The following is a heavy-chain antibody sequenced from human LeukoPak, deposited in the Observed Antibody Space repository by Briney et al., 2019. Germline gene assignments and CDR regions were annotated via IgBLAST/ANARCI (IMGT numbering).Heavy chain of an antibody. J-gene: IGHJ3*02. Sequence: GGSLRLSCAASGFTVSSIHMVWVRQAPGKGLEWVSVTYTGGNPYYADSVKGRFIISRDISKNTLYLQMNSLRAEDSALYYCARGGRGSAAVVAPRSFDIWGQGTMVTVSS. D-gene: IGHD3-22*01. V-gene: IGHV3-53*01. CDR1: GFTVSSIH. CDR2: TYTGGNP. CDR3: ARGGRGSAAVVAPRSFDI.